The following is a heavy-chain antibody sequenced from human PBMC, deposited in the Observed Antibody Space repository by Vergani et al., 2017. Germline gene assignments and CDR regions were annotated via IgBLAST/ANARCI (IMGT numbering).Heavy chain of an antibody. Sequence: EVQLVESGGGVVQPGGSLRLSCAASGFTFSSYAMSWVRQAPGKGLEWVSAISGSGGSTYYADSVKGRFTISRDNSKNTLYLQMNSLRAEDTAVYYCAKDLGGSGRPRWVYFDYWGQGTLVTVSS. CDR2: ISGSGGST. CDR1: GFTFSSYA. CDR3: AKDLGGSGRPRWVYFDY. D-gene: IGHD3-10*01. J-gene: IGHJ4*02. V-gene: IGHV3-23*04.